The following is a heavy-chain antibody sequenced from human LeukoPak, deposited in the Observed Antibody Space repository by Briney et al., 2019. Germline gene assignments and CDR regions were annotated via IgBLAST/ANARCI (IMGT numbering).Heavy chain of an antibody. V-gene: IGHV4-30-2*01. CDR2: IYHSGST. D-gene: IGHD3-3*01. CDR3: ARGYDDSGAFDY. CDR1: GGSISSGGYY. J-gene: IGHJ4*02. Sequence: PSETLSLTCTVSGGSISSGGYYWSWIRQPPGKGLEWIGYIYHSGSTYYNPSLKSRVTISVDRSKNQFSQKLSSVTAADTAVYYCARGYDDSGAFDYWGQGTLVTVSS.